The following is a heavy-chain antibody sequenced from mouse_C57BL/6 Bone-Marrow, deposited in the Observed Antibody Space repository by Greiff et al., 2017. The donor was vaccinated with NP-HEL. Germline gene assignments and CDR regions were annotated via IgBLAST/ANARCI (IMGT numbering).Heavy chain of an antibody. Sequence: EVKLMESGGGLVKPGGSLKLSCAASGFTFSDYGMHWVRQAPEKGLEWVAYISSGSSTIYYADTVKGRFTISRDNATNTLFLQMTSLSSEDTAMYYCARPLLREAMDYWGQGTSVTVSS. D-gene: IGHD1-1*01. CDR2: ISSGSSTI. V-gene: IGHV5-17*01. J-gene: IGHJ4*01. CDR1: GFTFSDYG. CDR3: ARPLLREAMDY.